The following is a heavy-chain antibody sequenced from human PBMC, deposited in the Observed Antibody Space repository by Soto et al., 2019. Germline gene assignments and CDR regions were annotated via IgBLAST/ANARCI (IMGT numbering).Heavy chain of an antibody. CDR2: ISAYNGHT. CDR3: ARDRGGWFDP. Sequence: ASVKVSSKASGYIFTSYGISWVRQAPGQGLEWMGWISAYNGHTNYAQKLQGRVTMTTDTSTSTAYMELKSLRSDDMAVYYCARDRGGWFDPWGQGTLVTVSS. CDR1: GYIFTSYG. V-gene: IGHV1-18*03. J-gene: IGHJ5*02.